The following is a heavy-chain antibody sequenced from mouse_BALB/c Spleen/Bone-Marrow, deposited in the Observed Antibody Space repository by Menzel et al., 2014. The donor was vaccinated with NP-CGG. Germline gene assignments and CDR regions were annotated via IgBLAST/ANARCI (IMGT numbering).Heavy chain of an antibody. CDR3: ARDYYGSSYWYFDV. CDR1: GFTFSDYG. CDR2: ISNLAYSI. J-gene: IGHJ1*01. V-gene: IGHV5-15*02. D-gene: IGHD1-1*01. Sequence: EVHLVESGGGLVQPGGSRKLSCAASGFTFSDYGMAWVRQAPGKGPEWVAFISNLAYSIYYADTVTGRLTISRENAKNTLYLEMSSLRSEDTAMYYCARDYYGSSYWYFDVWGAGTTVTVSS.